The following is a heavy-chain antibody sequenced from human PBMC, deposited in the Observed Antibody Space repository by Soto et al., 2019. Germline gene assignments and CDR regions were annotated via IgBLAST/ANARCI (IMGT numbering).Heavy chain of an antibody. CDR2: IYYSGNT. CDR3: ARAEGLVEMDTI. D-gene: IGHD5-18*01. J-gene: IGHJ4*02. Sequence: QVQLQESAPGLVKPSETLSLTCTVSGGSISSYYWNWIRQPPGKGLEWIGYIYYSGNTNYNPSLKSRVTISVDTSKNQFSLKLSSVTAADTAVYYCARAEGLVEMDTIWGQGTLVTVSS. CDR1: GGSISSYY. V-gene: IGHV4-59*01.